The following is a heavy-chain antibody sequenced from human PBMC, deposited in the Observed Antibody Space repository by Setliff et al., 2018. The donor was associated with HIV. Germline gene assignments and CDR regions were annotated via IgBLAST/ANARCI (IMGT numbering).Heavy chain of an antibody. V-gene: IGHV4-4*07. J-gene: IGHJ6*02. CDR2: IYTSGST. CDR3: VRASDLNYYGMDV. Sequence: PSETLSLTCTVSGGSITSSYWSWIRQPAGKGLEWIGRIYTSGSTNYNPSLKSRVTMSVDTSKNQFSLKLSSVTAADTAVYYCVRASDLNYYGMDVWGQGTTVTVSS. CDR1: GGSITSSY.